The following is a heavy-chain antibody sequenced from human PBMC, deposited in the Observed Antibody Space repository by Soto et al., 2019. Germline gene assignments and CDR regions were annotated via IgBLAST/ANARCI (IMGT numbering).Heavy chain of an antibody. J-gene: IGHJ6*02. D-gene: IGHD3-3*01. V-gene: IGHV1-3*01. Sequence: ASVKVSCTASGYTFTSYGISWVRQDPGQRLEWMGWINAGNGNTKYSQKFQGRVTMTRDTSASTAYMELSSLRSEDTAVYYCARGGKLRFLEWLLPYGMDVWGQGTTVTVSS. CDR2: INAGNGNT. CDR3: ARGGKLRFLEWLLPYGMDV. CDR1: GYTFTSYG.